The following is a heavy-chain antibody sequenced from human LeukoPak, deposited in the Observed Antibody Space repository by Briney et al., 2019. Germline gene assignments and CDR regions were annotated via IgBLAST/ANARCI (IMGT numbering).Heavy chain of an antibody. J-gene: IGHJ3*02. V-gene: IGHV1-46*01. Sequence: ASVKVSCKASGYTFTSYYMNWVRQAPGQGLEWMGIINPSGGSTSYAQKFQGRVTMTRDTSTSTVYMELSSLRSEDTAVYYCARAVESDAFDIWGQGTMVTVSS. CDR2: INPSGGST. CDR3: ARAVESDAFDI. D-gene: IGHD5-24*01. CDR1: GYTFTSYY.